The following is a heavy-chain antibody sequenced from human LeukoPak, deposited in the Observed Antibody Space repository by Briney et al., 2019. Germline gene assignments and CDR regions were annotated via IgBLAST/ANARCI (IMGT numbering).Heavy chain of an antibody. J-gene: IGHJ6*02. Sequence: GGSLRLSCAAPGFTFSDYYMSWVRQAPGKGLGWVSYISSSGSTIYYADSVKGRFTISRDNAKNSLYLQMNSLRAEDTAVYYCASGDSVTSPGGYYYGMDVWGQGTTVTVSS. CDR2: ISSSGSTI. CDR1: GFTFSDYY. D-gene: IGHD2-2*01. V-gene: IGHV3-11*01. CDR3: ASGDSVTSPGGYYYGMDV.